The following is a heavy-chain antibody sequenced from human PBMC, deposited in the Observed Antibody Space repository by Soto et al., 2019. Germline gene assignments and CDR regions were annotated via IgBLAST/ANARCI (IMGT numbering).Heavy chain of an antibody. CDR1: GFTFSSYA. V-gene: IGHV3-21*01. CDR3: ARVGGLHLGELSFKNYYFDY. CDR2: ISSSSSYI. Sequence: PGGSLRLSCAASGFTFSSYAMSWVRQAPGKGLEWVSSISSSSSYIYYADSVKGRFTISRDNAKNSLYLQMNSLRAEDTAVYYCARVGGLHLGELSFKNYYFDYWGQGTLVTVSS. J-gene: IGHJ4*02. D-gene: IGHD3-16*02.